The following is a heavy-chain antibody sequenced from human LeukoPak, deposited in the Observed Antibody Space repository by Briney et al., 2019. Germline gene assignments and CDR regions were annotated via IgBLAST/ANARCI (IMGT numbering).Heavy chain of an antibody. Sequence: ASVKVSCKASGYTFTGYYMHWVRQAPGQGLEWMGRISPNSGGTNYAQKFQGRVTMTRDTSISTAYMELSRLRSDDTAVYYCARGVYQGDYFDYWGQGTLVTVSS. V-gene: IGHV1-2*06. CDR3: ARGVYQGDYFDY. CDR1: GYTFTGYY. D-gene: IGHD6-6*01. J-gene: IGHJ4*02. CDR2: ISPNSGGT.